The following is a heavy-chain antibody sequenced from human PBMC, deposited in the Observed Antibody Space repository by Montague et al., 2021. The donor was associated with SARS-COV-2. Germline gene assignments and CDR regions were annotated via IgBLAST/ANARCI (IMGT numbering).Heavy chain of an antibody. CDR2: ITHSGST. CDR3: ARAATITMIVVVIDAFDI. CDR1: GGSFSGYY. V-gene: IGHV4-34*09. D-gene: IGHD3-22*01. Sequence: TRSLTCAVYGGSFSGYYWSWIRQPPGKGLEWIGEITHSGSTNYNPSLKSRVTISVDTSKNQFPLKLSSVTAADTAVYYCARAATITMIVVVIDAFDIWGQGTMVTVSS. J-gene: IGHJ3*02.